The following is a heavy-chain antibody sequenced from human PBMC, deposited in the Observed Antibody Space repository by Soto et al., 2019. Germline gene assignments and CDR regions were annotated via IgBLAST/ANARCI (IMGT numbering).Heavy chain of an antibody. D-gene: IGHD6-13*01. CDR2: ISYDGSNK. CDR3: ARDWKRVSSSWYPFYYYGMDV. J-gene: IGHJ6*02. Sequence: GGSLSLSCAASGFTFSSYAMHWVRQAPGKGLEWVAVISYDGSNKYYADSVKGRFTISRDNSKNTLYLQMNSLRAEDTAVYYCARDWKRVSSSWYPFYYYGMDVWGQGTTVTVSS. V-gene: IGHV3-30-3*01. CDR1: GFTFSSYA.